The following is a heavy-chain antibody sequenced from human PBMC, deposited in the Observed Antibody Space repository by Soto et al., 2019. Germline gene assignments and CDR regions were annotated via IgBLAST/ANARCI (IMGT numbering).Heavy chain of an antibody. V-gene: IGHV3-48*01. Sequence: PGGSLRLSCAASGFTFSSYSMNWVRQAPGKGLEWVSYISSSSSTIYYADSVKGRFTISRDNAKNSLYLQMNSLRAEDTAVYYCARAGRMTTYDFDYWGQGALVTVSS. J-gene: IGHJ4*02. CDR1: GFTFSSYS. CDR2: ISSSSSTI. CDR3: ARAGRMTTYDFDY. D-gene: IGHD4-17*01.